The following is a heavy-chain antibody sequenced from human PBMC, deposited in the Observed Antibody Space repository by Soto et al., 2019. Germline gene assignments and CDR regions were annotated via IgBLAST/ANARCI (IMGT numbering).Heavy chain of an antibody. CDR3: ARDLWGYCGTDCYPLDV. D-gene: IGHD2-21*02. Sequence: SETLSLTCTVSGGSISGYYWSLIRQPPGKGLEWIGYMYNTGSTVYNPSFKSRVTISVDTSKNQFSLKLNSVTAADTAVYYCARDLWGYCGTDCYPLDVWGQGTTVNVSS. J-gene: IGHJ6*02. CDR1: GGSISGYY. CDR2: MYNTGST. V-gene: IGHV4-59*01.